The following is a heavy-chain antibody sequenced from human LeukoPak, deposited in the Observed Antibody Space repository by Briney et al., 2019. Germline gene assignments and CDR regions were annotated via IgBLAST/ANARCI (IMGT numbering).Heavy chain of an antibody. J-gene: IGHJ4*02. CDR3: ARHPLYYYDSSGTQSWD. CDR2: IYPGDSDT. CDR1: GYSFTSYW. D-gene: IGHD3-22*01. Sequence: GESLKISCKGSGYSFTSYWIGEVRQMPGKGLEWMGIIYPGDSDTRYSPSFQGQVTISADKSISTAYLQWSSLKASDTAMYYCARHPLYYYDSSGTQSWDWGQGTLVTVSS. V-gene: IGHV5-51*01.